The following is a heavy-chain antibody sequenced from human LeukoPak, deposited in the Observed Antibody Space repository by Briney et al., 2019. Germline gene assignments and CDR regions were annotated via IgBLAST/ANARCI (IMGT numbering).Heavy chain of an antibody. V-gene: IGHV3-43*01. Sequence: GGSLRLSCAASGFTFDDYTMHWVRQAPGKGLEWVSLISWDGDSTYYADSVKGRFTISRDNSKNSLYLQMNSLRTEDTALYYCAKVGGLGATSYYFDYWGQGTLVTVSS. J-gene: IGHJ4*02. CDR1: GFTFDDYT. CDR2: ISWDGDST. CDR3: AKVGGLGATSYYFDY. D-gene: IGHD3-16*01.